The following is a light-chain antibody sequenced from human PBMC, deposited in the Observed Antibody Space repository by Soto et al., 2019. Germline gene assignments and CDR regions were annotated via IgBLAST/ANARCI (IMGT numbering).Light chain of an antibody. V-gene: IGKV3-20*01. J-gene: IGKJ3*01. CDR3: QQYGSSPCT. CDR2: GAS. Sequence: EIVLTQSPGTLSLSPGERATLSCRASQSVSSSYLAWYQQKPGQAPRLLIYGASSRATGIPDPFSGSGSGTDLSLTISRLEPEDFAVSYCQQYGSSPCTFGPGTKVDIK. CDR1: QSVSSSY.